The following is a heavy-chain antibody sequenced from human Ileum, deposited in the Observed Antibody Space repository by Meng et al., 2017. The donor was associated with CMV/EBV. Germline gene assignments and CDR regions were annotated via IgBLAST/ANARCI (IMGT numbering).Heavy chain of an antibody. D-gene: IGHD6-13*01. V-gene: IGHV3-11*01. Sequence: GFTFSDYYMSWIRQAPGKGLEWISYISASGNTIFYADSVKGRFTISRDNAKNSLYLQMNSLRAEDTAVYYCARGKNGSSSWKTHFEYWGQGSLVTVSS. CDR3: ARGKNGSSSWKTHFEY. CDR1: GFTFSDYY. J-gene: IGHJ4*02. CDR2: ISASGNTI.